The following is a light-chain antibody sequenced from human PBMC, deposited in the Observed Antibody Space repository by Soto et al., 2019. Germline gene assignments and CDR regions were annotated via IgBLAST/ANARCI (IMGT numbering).Light chain of an antibody. J-gene: IGKJ2*01. V-gene: IGKV1-5*03. CDR1: QSIGSW. CDR2: KAT. CDR3: QHYNYFQYT. Sequence: DIQMTQSPSTLSASVGDGVTITCRASQSIGSWLAWYQQKPGKAPKLLIYKATNLHSGVPSRSSGSGSGTDFSLTISSLQPVDSANYFCQHYNYFQYTFGPGTKLEI.